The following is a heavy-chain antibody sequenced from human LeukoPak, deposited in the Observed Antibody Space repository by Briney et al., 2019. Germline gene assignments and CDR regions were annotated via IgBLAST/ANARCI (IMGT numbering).Heavy chain of an antibody. CDR3: ARGSGRYNWFDP. CDR1: GFTFSSYA. V-gene: IGHV3-30*01. J-gene: IGHJ5*02. Sequence: GGSLRLSCAASGFTFSSYAMHWVRQAPGKGLEWVAVISYDGSNKYYADFVKGRFTISRDNSKNTLYLQMNSLRAEDTAVYYCARGSGRYNWFDPWGQGTLVTVSS. CDR2: ISYDGSNK.